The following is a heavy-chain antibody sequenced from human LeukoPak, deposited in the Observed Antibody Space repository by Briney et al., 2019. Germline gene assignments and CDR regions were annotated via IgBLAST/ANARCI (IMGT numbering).Heavy chain of an antibody. V-gene: IGHV1-2*02. J-gene: IGHJ4*02. D-gene: IGHD3-22*01. CDR1: GYTFTDYY. CDR2: INPSSGGT. Sequence: ASVKVSCKASGYTFTDYYMHWVRQAPGQGLEWMGWINPSSGGTNYAQKFQGRVTMTRDTSISTAYMELSRLRSDDTAVYYCARDLGAPWYYYDSSGYCDYWGQGTLVTVSS. CDR3: ARDLGAPWYYYDSSGYCDY.